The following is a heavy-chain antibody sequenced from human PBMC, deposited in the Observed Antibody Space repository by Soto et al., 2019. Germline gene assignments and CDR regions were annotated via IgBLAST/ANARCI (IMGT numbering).Heavy chain of an antibody. D-gene: IGHD6-19*01. CDR2: ISSSSSYI. Sequence: GGSLRLSCAASGFTFSSYSMNWVRQAPGKGLEWVSSISSSSSYIYYADSVKGRFTISRDNAKNSLYLQMNSLRAEDTAVYYCARKSLGSGWSDYFDYWGQGTLVTVSS. CDR1: GFTFSSYS. J-gene: IGHJ4*02. CDR3: ARKSLGSGWSDYFDY. V-gene: IGHV3-21*01.